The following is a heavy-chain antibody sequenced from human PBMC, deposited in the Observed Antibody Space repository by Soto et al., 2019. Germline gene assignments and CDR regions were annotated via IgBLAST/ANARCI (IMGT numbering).Heavy chain of an antibody. CDR3: ARDDILTGYYPGDY. CDR2: IYYSGGT. J-gene: IGHJ4*02. CDR1: GYSISSGYY. Sequence: SETLSLTCAVSGYSISSGYYWCWIRQPPGKGLEWIVSIYYSGGTYYNPSLKSRVTISVDTSKNQFSMKLSSVTAADTAVYYCARDDILTGYYPGDYWGQGPLVTV. D-gene: IGHD3-9*01. V-gene: IGHV4-38-2*02.